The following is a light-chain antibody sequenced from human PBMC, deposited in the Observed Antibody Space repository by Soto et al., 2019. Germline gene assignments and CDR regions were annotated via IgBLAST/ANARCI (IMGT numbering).Light chain of an antibody. CDR2: ASS. V-gene: IGKV1-39*01. J-gene: IGKJ1*01. CDR3: QQYNSYSWT. CDR1: QTISNY. Sequence: DIQMTQSPSSLSAFVGDRVTITCRASQTISNYLNWYQQKPGNAPRLLIYASSSLQSGVPSRFSGSGSGTDFTLTISSLQPEDFATYYCQQYNSYSWTFGQGTKVDIK.